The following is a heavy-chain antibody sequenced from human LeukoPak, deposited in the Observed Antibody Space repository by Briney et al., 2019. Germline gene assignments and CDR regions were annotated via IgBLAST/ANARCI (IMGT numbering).Heavy chain of an antibody. J-gene: IGHJ6*03. CDR1: GFSFNGYN. D-gene: IGHD5-24*01. CDR3: ARVGRDGYNYYYYYYMDV. V-gene: IGHV3-48*04. CDR2: ISINGDTI. Sequence: GGSLRLSCAASGFSFNGYNMNWVRQGPGKGLEWISYISINGDTIYYADSVKGRFTISRDNAKNSLYLQMNSLRAEDTAVYYCARVGRDGYNYYYYYYMDVWGKGTTVTVSS.